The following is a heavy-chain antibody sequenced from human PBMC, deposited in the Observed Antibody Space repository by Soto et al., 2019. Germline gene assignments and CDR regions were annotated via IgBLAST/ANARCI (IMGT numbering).Heavy chain of an antibody. CDR2: ISSSGATS. CDR1: GFTFSDYY. D-gene: IGHD3-22*01. CDR3: ARLETAIVVVPDI. V-gene: IGHV3-11*01. Sequence: PGGSLRLSCAASGFTFSDYYIAWVRQAPWKGLEWIAYISSSGATSYYADSVKGRFSISRDNAKRSLDLQMHSLRVDDTAVYHCARLETAIVVVPDIWGQRTKVTV. J-gene: IGHJ3*02.